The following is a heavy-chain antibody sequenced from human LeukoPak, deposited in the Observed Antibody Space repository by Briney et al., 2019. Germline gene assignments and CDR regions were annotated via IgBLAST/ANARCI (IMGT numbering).Heavy chain of an antibody. CDR1: GFTVSSNY. J-gene: IGHJ4*02. CDR3: TTSIMITFGGVIEPFDY. D-gene: IGHD3-16*02. CDR2: IKSKTDGGTT. V-gene: IGHV3-15*01. Sequence: GGSLRLSCAASGFTVSSNYMSWVRQAPGKGLEWVGRIKSKTDGGTTDYAAPVKGRFTISRDDSKNTLYLQMNSLKTEDTAVYYCTTSIMITFGGVIEPFDYWGQGTLVTVSS.